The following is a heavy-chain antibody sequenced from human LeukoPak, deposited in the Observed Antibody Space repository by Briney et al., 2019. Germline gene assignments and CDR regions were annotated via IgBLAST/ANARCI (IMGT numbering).Heavy chain of an antibody. J-gene: IGHJ6*03. V-gene: IGHV3-30*02. Sequence: PGGSLRLSCAASGFTFSNYGMSWVRQAPGKGLEWVAFIRYDGSNKYYADSVKGRFTISRDNSKNTLYLQMNSLRAEDTAVYYCAKRGAHYYDSSGYYYTDYMDVWGKGTTVTISS. CDR1: GFTFSNYG. CDR3: AKRGAHYYDSSGYYYTDYMDV. D-gene: IGHD3-22*01. CDR2: IRYDGSNK.